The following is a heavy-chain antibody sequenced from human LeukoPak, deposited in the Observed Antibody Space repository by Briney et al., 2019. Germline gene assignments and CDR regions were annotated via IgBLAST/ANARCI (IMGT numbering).Heavy chain of an antibody. Sequence: PGGSLRLSCAASGFTFSSYAMNWVRQTPGRGLEWVSGISGSGGNTYYADSVKGRFTISRVNSKNTLYLQVNSLRADDTAVYYCARAGDFSFKDWGQGTLVTVSS. CDR1: GFTFSSYA. CDR3: ARAGDFSFKD. J-gene: IGHJ4*02. V-gene: IGHV3-23*01. D-gene: IGHD3-3*01. CDR2: ISGSGGNT.